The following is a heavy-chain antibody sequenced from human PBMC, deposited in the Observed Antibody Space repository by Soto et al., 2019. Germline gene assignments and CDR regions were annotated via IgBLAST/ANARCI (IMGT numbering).Heavy chain of an antibody. Sequence: PVGSMILSCSSCGITFSSYRRHWVRKAQGKGLEWVAVIWYDGSNKYYADSVKGRFTISRDNSKNTLYLQMNSLRAEDTAVYYCARDLHYYDSSGYADDALDSWGQGTRVTVS. V-gene: IGHV3-33*01. CDR1: GITFSSYR. CDR3: ARDLHYYDSSGYADDALDS. J-gene: IGHJ3*02. D-gene: IGHD3-22*01. CDR2: IWYDGSNK.